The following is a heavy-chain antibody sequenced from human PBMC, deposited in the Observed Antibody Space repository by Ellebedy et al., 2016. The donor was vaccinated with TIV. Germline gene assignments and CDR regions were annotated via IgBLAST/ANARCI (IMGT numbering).Heavy chain of an antibody. J-gene: IGHJ6*02. V-gene: IGHV3-30*01. Sequence: GESLKISCAASGFTFSSYAMHWVRQAPGKGLEWVAVISYDGSNKYYADSVKGRFTISRDNSKNSLYLQMNSLRNEDTALYYCAKSITAALYYYYTMDVWGQGTTVTVSS. CDR3: AKSITAALYYYYTMDV. CDR1: GFTFSSYA. CDR2: ISYDGSNK. D-gene: IGHD6-13*01.